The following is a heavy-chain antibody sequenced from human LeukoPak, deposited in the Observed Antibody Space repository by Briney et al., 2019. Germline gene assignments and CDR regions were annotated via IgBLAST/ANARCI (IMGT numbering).Heavy chain of an antibody. CDR3: ARNTVFYDSSVFYLGP. J-gene: IGHJ5*02. V-gene: IGHV4-34*01. CDR2: INHSGST. D-gene: IGHD3-22*01. CDR1: GGSFSGYY. Sequence: NPSETLSLTCAVYGGSFSGYYWSWIRQPPGKGLEWIGEINHSGSTNYNPSLKSRVTISVDTSKNQFSLRLSSVTAADTAVYYCARNTVFYDSSVFYLGPGGQGPLVTVSS.